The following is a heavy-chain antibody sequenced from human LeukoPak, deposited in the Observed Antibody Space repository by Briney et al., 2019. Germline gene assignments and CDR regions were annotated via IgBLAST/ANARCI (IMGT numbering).Heavy chain of an antibody. Sequence: GGSLRLSCAASGFTFSSYAMSWVRQAPGKGLEWVSAISGSGGSTYYADSVKGRFTISRDNSKNTLYLQMNSLRAEDTAVYYCAKDPGNNNWSYWYFDIWGRGTLVSVSS. D-gene: IGHD1-1*01. CDR1: GFTFSSYA. V-gene: IGHV3-23*01. CDR3: AKDPGNNNWSYWYFDI. CDR2: ISGSGGST. J-gene: IGHJ2*01.